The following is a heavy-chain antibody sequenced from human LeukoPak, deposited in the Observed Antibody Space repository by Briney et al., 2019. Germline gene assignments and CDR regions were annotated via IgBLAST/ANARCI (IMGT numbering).Heavy chain of an antibody. Sequence: PGGSLRLSCAASGFTFSSYGMSWVRQAPGKGLEWVSFISGSGGITYYADSVKGRFTISRDNSKNTLFLQMNSLRAEDTAVYYCAKDRWLYDPWGQGTLVTVSS. CDR1: GFTFSSYG. V-gene: IGHV3-23*01. D-gene: IGHD5-12*01. CDR2: ISGSGGIT. CDR3: AKDRWLYDP. J-gene: IGHJ5*02.